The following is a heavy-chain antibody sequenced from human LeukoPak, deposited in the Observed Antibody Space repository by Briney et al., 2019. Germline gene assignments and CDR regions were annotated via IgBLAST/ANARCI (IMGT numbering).Heavy chain of an antibody. CDR3: ARTTHRTSDAFDI. V-gene: IGHV3-48*03. CDR2: ISSSGRIV. J-gene: IGHJ3*02. D-gene: IGHD4-11*01. Sequence: PGGSLRLSCAASGFAFSSYEMNWVRQAPGKGLEWVSYISSSGRIVYYADSVRGRFTISRDNADNSLYLQMDSLRADDTAVYYCARTTHRTSDAFDIWGQGTMVTVSS. CDR1: GFAFSSYE.